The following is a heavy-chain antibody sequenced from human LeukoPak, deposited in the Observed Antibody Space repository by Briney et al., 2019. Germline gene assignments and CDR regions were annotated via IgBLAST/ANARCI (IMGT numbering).Heavy chain of an antibody. J-gene: IGHJ4*02. CDR3: AKWGDYDVLTGYYVSDY. CDR1: GFTFSNYA. CDR2: ITGSGGNT. D-gene: IGHD3-9*01. Sequence: GASLRLSCAASGFTFSNYAMSWVRQAPGKGLEWVSAITGSGGNTYYADSVKGRFTISRDNSKNTVFLQMNSLRAEDTAVYYCAKWGDYDVLTGYYVSDYWGREPWSPSPQ. V-gene: IGHV3-23*01.